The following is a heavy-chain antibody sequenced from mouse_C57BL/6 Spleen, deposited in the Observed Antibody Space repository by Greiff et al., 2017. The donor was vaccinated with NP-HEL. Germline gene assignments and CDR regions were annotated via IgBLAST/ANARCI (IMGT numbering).Heavy chain of an antibody. CDR3: AREGGNGNFPAWFAY. V-gene: IGHV1-55*01. D-gene: IGHD2-1*01. Sequence: VQLQQPGAELVKPGASVKMSCKASGYTFTSYWITWVKQRPGQGLEWIGDIYPGSGSTNYNEKFKSKATLTVDTSSSTAYMQLSSLTSEDSAVYYCAREGGNGNFPAWFAYWGQGTLVTVSA. CDR2: IYPGSGST. CDR1: GYTFTSYW. J-gene: IGHJ3*01.